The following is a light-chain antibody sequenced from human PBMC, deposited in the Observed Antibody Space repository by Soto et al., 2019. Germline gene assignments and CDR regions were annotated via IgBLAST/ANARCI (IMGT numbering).Light chain of an antibody. CDR1: QSIRSS. CDR2: GAS. V-gene: IGKV1-39*01. Sequence: DIQMTHSPSSLSASVGDRVTITCRASQSIRSSLNWYHQKPGKAPKLLIYGASNLQSGVPSRFSGSGSGTDFTLTISSLQPEDFATYYCQQSYNSPRTFGQGTKVEIK. J-gene: IGKJ1*01. CDR3: QQSYNSPRT.